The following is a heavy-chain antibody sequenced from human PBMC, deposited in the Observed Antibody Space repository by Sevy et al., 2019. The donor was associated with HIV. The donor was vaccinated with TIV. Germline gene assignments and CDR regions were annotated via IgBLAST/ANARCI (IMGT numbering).Heavy chain of an antibody. CDR1: GFTFNIYS. CDR2: FSFGCGKI. J-gene: IGHJ4*02. CDR3: AREGCTKPHDY. Sequence: GGSLRLSCAASGFTFNIYSMSWVRQTPGKGLEWVATFSFGCGKINHADSVKGRFTMSRDDSKNAVYLQMNNLRVEDTAIYYCAREGCTKPHDYWGQGTLVTVS. D-gene: IGHD2-8*01. V-gene: IGHV3-23*01.